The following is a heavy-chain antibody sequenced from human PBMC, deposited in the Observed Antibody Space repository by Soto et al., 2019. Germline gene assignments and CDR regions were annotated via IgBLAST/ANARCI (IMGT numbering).Heavy chain of an antibody. CDR3: ATTTTVTSPYYYYYGMDV. J-gene: IGHJ6*02. CDR1: GYSFTSYW. D-gene: IGHD4-17*01. Sequence: GESLKISCKGSGYSFTSYWIGWVRQMPGKGLEWMGIIYPGDSDSRYSPSFQGQVTISADKSISTAYLQWSSLKASDTALYYCATTTTVTSPYYYYYGMDVWGQGTTVTVSS. CDR2: IYPGDSDS. V-gene: IGHV5-51*01.